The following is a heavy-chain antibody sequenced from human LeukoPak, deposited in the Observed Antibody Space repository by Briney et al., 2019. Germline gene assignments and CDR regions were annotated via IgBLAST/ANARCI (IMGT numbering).Heavy chain of an antibody. J-gene: IGHJ4*02. Sequence: GGSLRLSCAASGFTFSSYSMNWVRQAPGKGLEWVGFIRSKAYGGTTEYAASVKGRFTISRDDSKSIAYLQMNSLKTEDTAVYYCTSRWFGYWGQGTLVTVSS. V-gene: IGHV3-49*04. CDR1: GFTFSSYS. CDR2: IRSKAYGGTT. D-gene: IGHD3-10*01. CDR3: TSRWFGY.